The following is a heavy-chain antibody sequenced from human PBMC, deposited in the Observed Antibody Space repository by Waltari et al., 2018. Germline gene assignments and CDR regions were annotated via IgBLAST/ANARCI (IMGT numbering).Heavy chain of an antibody. Sequence: QVQLVESGGGVVQPGRSLRLSCAACGFTFSSYGMHWVRQAPGKGLEWVAVISYDGRNKYYADSVKGRFTISRDNSKNTLYLQMNSLRAEDTAVYYCAKAGGAAAGISDYWGQGTLVTVSS. CDR2: ISYDGRNK. D-gene: IGHD6-13*01. J-gene: IGHJ4*02. CDR3: AKAGGAAAGISDY. CDR1: GFTFSSYG. V-gene: IGHV3-30*18.